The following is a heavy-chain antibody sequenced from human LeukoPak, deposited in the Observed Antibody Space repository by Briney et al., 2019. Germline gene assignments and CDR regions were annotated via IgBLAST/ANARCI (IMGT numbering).Heavy chain of an antibody. D-gene: IGHD2-2*01. CDR3: ARGLVVPAAIEGYWFDP. Sequence: PSQTLSLTCTVSGGSISSGGYYWSWIRQHPGKGLEWIGYIYYSVSTYYNPSLKSRVTISVDTSKNQFSLKLSSVPAADTAVYYRARGLVVPAAIEGYWFDPWGQGTLVTVSS. CDR2: IYYSVST. J-gene: IGHJ5*02. V-gene: IGHV4-31*03. CDR1: GGSISSGGYY.